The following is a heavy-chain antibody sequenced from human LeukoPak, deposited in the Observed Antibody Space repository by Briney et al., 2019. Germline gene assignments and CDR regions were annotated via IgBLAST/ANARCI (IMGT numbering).Heavy chain of an antibody. CDR3: ARGGKADILTGYPRYYFDY. V-gene: IGHV4-39*01. CDR2: IYYSGST. CDR1: GGSISSRSYY. J-gene: IGHJ4*02. Sequence: PSETLSLTCTVSGGSISSRSYYWGWVRQPPGKGLEWIGSIYYSGSTYYNPSLKSRVTISVDTSKNQFSLKLSSVTAADTAVYYCARGGKADILTGYPRYYFDYWGQGTLVTVSS. D-gene: IGHD3-9*01.